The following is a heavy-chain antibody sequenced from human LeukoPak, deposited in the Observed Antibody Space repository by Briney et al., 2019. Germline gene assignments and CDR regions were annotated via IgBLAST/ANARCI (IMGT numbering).Heavy chain of an antibody. CDR1: GFSLSTLSVD. V-gene: IGHV2-5*02. Sequence: SGPTPAQPTQTLTLTSTVSGFSLSTLSVDVGWIRQPPAKALESLAIILWDDDKRYSPSLKNRLSITQYTSKDQVVLTMTNMDPADTATYYCAHIGWGYWYFDYWGQGTLVTVSS. CDR3: AHIGWGYWYFDY. D-gene: IGHD2-8*02. CDR2: ILWDDDK. J-gene: IGHJ4*02.